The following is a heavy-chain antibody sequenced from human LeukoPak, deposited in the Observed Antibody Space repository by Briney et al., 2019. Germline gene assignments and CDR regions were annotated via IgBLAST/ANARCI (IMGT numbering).Heavy chain of an antibody. J-gene: IGHJ5*02. V-gene: IGHV4-4*07. D-gene: IGHD3-10*01. CDR3: TRDRGLYGEVLFDP. CDR2: IYGSGSI. Sequence: SETLSLTCTVLGGSVNNYYLSWIRQPAGKGLEWIGRIYGSGSINYNPSLRSRVAMLLDTSKNQFSLKLRSVTAADTAVYYCTRDRGLYGEVLFDPWGQGTLVTVSS. CDR1: GGSVNNYY.